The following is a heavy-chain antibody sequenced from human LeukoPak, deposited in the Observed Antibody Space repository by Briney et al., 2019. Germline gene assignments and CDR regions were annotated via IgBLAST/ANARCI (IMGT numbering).Heavy chain of an antibody. D-gene: IGHD3-16*01. CDR1: GFTFSDYD. CDR3: GRAFPPLRTSSAGDL. J-gene: IGHJ4*02. Sequence: GGSLRLSCSASGFTFSDYDMNWIRQAPGKGLEWISAISGRSSHTYYGDSVKGRFSISRDNAKNLLYLQMNGLGAENTAVYYCGRAFPPLRTSSAGDLWGQGTLVTVSS. V-gene: IGHV3-21*06. CDR2: ISGRSSHT.